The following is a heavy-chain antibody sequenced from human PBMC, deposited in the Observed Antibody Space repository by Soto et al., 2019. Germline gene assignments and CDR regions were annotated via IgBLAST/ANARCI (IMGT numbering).Heavy chain of an antibody. CDR3: ARDRGDGYNFYYYYGMDV. Sequence: SVKVSCKASGGTFSSYAISWVRQAPGQGLEWMGGIIPIFGTANYAQKFQGRVTITADKSTSTAYMELSSLRSEDTAVYYCARDRGDGYNFYYYYGMDVWGQGTTVTAP. CDR2: IIPIFGTA. CDR1: GGTFSSYA. D-gene: IGHD5-12*01. J-gene: IGHJ6*02. V-gene: IGHV1-69*06.